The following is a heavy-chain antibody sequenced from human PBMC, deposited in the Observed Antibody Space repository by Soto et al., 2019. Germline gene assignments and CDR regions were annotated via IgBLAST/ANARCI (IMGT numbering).Heavy chain of an antibody. CDR3: ANIGLTTGSPLQ. D-gene: IGHD1-1*01. J-gene: IGHJ4*02. CDR2: ISSSSSYI. V-gene: IGHV3-21*04. CDR1: GFTFGLYW. Sequence: PGGSLRLSCAASGFTFGLYWMGWVRQAPGKGLEWVSSISSSSSYIYYADSVKGRFTISRDNSKNTLFLQVNSLRADDTAIYYCANIGLTTGSPLQWGQGTLVTVSS.